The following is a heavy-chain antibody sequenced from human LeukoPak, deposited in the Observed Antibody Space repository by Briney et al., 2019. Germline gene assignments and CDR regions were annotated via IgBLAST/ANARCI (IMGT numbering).Heavy chain of an antibody. CDR3: ATDLYWRSGDPSFDY. J-gene: IGHJ4*02. CDR1: GYTLTELS. Sequence: ASVKVSCKVSGYTLTELSMHWVRQAPGKGLEWMGGFDPEDGETIYAQKFQGRVTMTEDTSTDTAYMELSSLRSEDTAVYYCATDLYWRSGDPSFDYWGQGTLVTVSS. V-gene: IGHV1-24*01. CDR2: FDPEDGET. D-gene: IGHD3-16*01.